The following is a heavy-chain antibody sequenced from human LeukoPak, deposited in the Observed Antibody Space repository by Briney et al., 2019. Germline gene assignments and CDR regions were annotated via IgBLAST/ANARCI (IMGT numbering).Heavy chain of an antibody. J-gene: IGHJ4*02. CDR2: ISFDGSHK. Sequence: PGGSLRLSCAASGFTFSSYAMHWVRQAPGKGLEWVADISFDGSHKYYADSVKGRFTISRDNSKNTLYLQMNSLRAEDTAVYYCARDPLGYSSSWYYFDYWGQGTLVTVSS. D-gene: IGHD6-13*01. CDR1: GFTFSSYA. CDR3: ARDPLGYSSSWYYFDY. V-gene: IGHV3-30-3*01.